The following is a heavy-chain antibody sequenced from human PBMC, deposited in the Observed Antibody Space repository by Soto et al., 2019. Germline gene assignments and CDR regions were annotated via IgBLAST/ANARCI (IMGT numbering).Heavy chain of an antibody. CDR3: ASGWKEYSSSIDY. CDR1: GFTFSSYS. J-gene: IGHJ4*02. D-gene: IGHD6-6*01. Sequence: GGSLRLSCAASGFTFSSYSMNWVRQAPGKGLEWVSSISSSSSYIYYADSVKGRLTISRDNAKNSLYLQMNSLRAEDTAVYYCASGWKEYSSSIDYWGQGTLVTVSS. V-gene: IGHV3-21*01. CDR2: ISSSSSYI.